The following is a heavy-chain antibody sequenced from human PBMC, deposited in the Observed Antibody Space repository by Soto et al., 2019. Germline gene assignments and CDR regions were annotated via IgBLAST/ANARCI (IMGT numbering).Heavy chain of an antibody. V-gene: IGHV4-30-4*01. CDR3: ARDSGYSYGPLDY. Sequence: SETLSLTCTVSGGSISSGGYYWSWIRQPPGKGLEWIGYIYYSGSTNYNPSLKSRVTISVDTSKNQFSLKLSSVTAADTAVYYCARDSGYSYGPLDYWGQGTLVTVSS. CDR2: IYYSGST. D-gene: IGHD5-18*01. J-gene: IGHJ4*02. CDR1: GGSISSGGYY.